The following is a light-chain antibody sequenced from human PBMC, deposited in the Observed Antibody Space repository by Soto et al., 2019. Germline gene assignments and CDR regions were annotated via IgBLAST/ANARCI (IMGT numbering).Light chain of an antibody. Sequence: DIVMTQSPLSLPVTPGEPASISCRSSVSLLHSNRYNYLDWYLQKPGQSPQLLIYLGSYRASGVPDRFSGSGSGTDFTLKISRVEAEDVGVYYCMQALQTPRTFGQGTKVEIK. CDR2: LGS. V-gene: IGKV2-28*01. CDR1: VSLLHSNRYNY. CDR3: MQALQTPRT. J-gene: IGKJ1*01.